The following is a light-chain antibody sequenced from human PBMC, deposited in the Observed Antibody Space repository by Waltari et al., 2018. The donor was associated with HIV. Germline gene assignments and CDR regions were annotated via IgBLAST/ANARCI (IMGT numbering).Light chain of an antibody. CDR2: END. Sequence: HSVLTPPPSVSAAPGQRVTVSCSGRRSNIWYHALSWYQHLPGAAPKLLISENDQRPSGIPDRVSASKSDTSATLGISGPQTGDEADYYCQVWDSDLNAVVFGGGTRVTVL. V-gene: IGLV1-51*02. CDR1: RSNIWYHA. J-gene: IGLJ3*02. CDR3: QVWDSDLNAVV.